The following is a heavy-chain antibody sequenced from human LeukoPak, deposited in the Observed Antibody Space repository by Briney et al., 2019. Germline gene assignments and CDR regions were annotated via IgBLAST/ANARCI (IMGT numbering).Heavy chain of an antibody. CDR2: ISTSGNTI. CDR1: GFTFSDYY. J-gene: IGHJ6*03. V-gene: IGHV3-11*01. CDR3: ARNGYSSSWPYYSYYMDV. Sequence: GGSLRLSCAASGFTFSDYYMSWIRQAPGKGLEWVSCISTSGNTIHYADSVKGRFTVSRDNAKNSLYLQMNSLTAEDTAVYYCARNGYSSSWPYYSYYMDVWGKGTTVTISS. D-gene: IGHD6-13*01.